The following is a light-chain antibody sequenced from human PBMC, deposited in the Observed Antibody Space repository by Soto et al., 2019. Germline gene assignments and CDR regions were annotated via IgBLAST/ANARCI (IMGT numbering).Light chain of an antibody. CDR2: GAS. CDR3: QQYNSYSLF. Sequence: DIQMTQSPYTLSASVGDRVTITCRASQSISNWLAWYQQKPGKAPKLLIYGASSLESGVPSRFSGSGSGTEFTLTISSLQPDDFATYYCQQYNSYSLFFGQGTKLEIK. CDR1: QSISNW. J-gene: IGKJ2*01. V-gene: IGKV1-5*01.